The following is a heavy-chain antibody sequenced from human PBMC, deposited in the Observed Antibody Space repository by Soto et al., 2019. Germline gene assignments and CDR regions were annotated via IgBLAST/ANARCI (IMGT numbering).Heavy chain of an antibody. D-gene: IGHD3-3*01. CDR1: GYTFTGYY. CDR3: ARDLVGYYDFWSGYRYYYYYYMDV. Sequence: ASVKVSCKASGYTFTGYYIHWVRQAPGQGLEWMGWINPNSGNTNYAQKFQGRVTMTRNTSISTAYMELSSLRSEDTAVYYCARDLVGYYDFWSGYRYYYYYYMDVWGKGTTVTVSS. CDR2: INPNSGNT. V-gene: IGHV1-2*02. J-gene: IGHJ6*03.